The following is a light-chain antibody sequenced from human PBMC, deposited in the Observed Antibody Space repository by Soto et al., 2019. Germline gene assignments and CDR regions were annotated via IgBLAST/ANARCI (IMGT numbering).Light chain of an antibody. CDR1: QSVSSN. Sequence: EIVVTHSPATLSVSPGERATLSCSASQSVSSNLGWYQQKPGQAPRLLIYAASSRATDIPDRVSGIGSGTHFTLTISRLEPEDSAVYYCQQYGSSHPITFGQGTRLEIK. CDR2: AAS. J-gene: IGKJ5*01. CDR3: QQYGSSHPIT. V-gene: IGKV3-20*01.